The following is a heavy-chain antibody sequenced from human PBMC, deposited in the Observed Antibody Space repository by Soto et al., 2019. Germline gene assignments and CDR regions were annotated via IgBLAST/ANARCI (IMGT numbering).Heavy chain of an antibody. CDR1: GGSISSGGYY. J-gene: IGHJ6*02. D-gene: IGHD2-2*01. Sequence: PSETLFLTCTVSGGSISSGGYYWSWIRQHPGKGLEWIGYIYYSGSTYYNPSLKSRVTISVDTSKNQFSLKLSSVTAADTAVYYCARDYALTYCSSTSCYYYYGMDVWGQGTTVTVSS. CDR3: ARDYALTYCSSTSCYYYYGMDV. CDR2: IYYSGST. V-gene: IGHV4-31*03.